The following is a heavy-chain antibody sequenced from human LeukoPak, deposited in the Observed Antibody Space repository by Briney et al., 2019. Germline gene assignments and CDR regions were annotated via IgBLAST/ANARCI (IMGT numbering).Heavy chain of an antibody. CDR1: GYDLTNYW. Sequence: GESLKISCKGSGYDLTNYWIGWVRQMPGKGLEWMGIIYPGDSDTRYSPSFQGQVTISADKSISTAYLQWSSLKASDTAMYYCARRAVAGTGGYYFDYWGQGTLVTVSS. D-gene: IGHD6-19*01. J-gene: IGHJ4*02. V-gene: IGHV5-51*01. CDR2: IYPGDSDT. CDR3: ARRAVAGTGGYYFDY.